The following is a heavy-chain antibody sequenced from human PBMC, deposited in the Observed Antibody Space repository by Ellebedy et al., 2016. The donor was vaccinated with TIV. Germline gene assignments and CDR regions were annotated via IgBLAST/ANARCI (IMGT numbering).Heavy chain of an antibody. Sequence: GSLRLXCTVYGCSFLGYYWSWIRQSPGKGLQWIGEINPSGGTNYTTSLKSRLTMSIDTSKRQISLNLKSATAADTAVYYWARSRRFSASFHPMMSTFEVWGQGTTVIVSS. CDR3: ARSRRFSASFHPMMSTFEV. CDR2: INPSGGT. J-gene: IGHJ3*01. V-gene: IGHV4-34*01. D-gene: IGHD3-10*01. CDR1: GCSFLGYY.